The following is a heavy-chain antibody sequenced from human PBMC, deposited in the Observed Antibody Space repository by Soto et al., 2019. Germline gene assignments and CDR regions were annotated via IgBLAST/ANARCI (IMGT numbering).Heavy chain of an antibody. CDR3: VRDLHEPLAADALREAN. CDR2: ISSSGTGT. J-gene: IGHJ4*02. Sequence: GGSLRLSCAASGFTFSSYEMHWVRQAPGKGLEWISYISSSGTGTYYADSVRGRFSMSRDNTKNSVSLQMYSLRAEDTAIYYCVRDLHEPLAADALREANWGQGTQVTVSS. CDR1: GFTFSSYE. D-gene: IGHD4-17*01. V-gene: IGHV3-48*03.